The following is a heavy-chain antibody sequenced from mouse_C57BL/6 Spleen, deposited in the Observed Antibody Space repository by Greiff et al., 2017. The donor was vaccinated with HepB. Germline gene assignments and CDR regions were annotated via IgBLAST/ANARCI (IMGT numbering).Heavy chain of an antibody. CDR3: TVLAWFAY. CDR1: GYTFTDYE. J-gene: IGHJ3*01. V-gene: IGHV1-15*01. Sequence: QVQLQQSGAELVRPGASVTLSCKASGYTFTDYEMHWVKQTPVHGLEWIGAIDPETGVTAYNQKFKGKAILTADKSSSTAYMELRCLTSEDSAVYYCTVLAWFAYWGQGTLVTVSA. CDR2: IDPETGVT.